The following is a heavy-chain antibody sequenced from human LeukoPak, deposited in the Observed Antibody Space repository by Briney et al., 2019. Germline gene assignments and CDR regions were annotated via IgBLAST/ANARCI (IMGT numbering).Heavy chain of an antibody. D-gene: IGHD6-19*01. Sequence: SETLSLTCTVSGGSISDYYWSWIRQPPGKGLEWIGEINHSGSTNYNPSLKSRVTISVDTSKNQFSLKLSSVTAADTAVYYCARHHSSGWYPTQFDYWGQGTLVTVSS. CDR2: INHSGST. V-gene: IGHV4-34*01. CDR3: ARHHSSGWYPTQFDY. J-gene: IGHJ4*02. CDR1: GGSISDYY.